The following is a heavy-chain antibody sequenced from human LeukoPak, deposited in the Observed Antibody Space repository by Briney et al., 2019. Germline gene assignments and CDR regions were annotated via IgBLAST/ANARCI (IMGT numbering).Heavy chain of an antibody. V-gene: IGHV4-39*07. J-gene: IGHJ4*02. D-gene: IGHD2-2*01. Sequence: SETLSLTCTVSGGSISSSSYYWGWIRQPPGKGLEWIGSIYYSGSTYYNPSLKSRVTISVDTSKNQFSLKLSSVTAADTAVYYCARDRTPFDYWGQGTLVTVSS. CDR1: GGSISSSSYY. CDR3: ARDRTPFDY. CDR2: IYYSGST.